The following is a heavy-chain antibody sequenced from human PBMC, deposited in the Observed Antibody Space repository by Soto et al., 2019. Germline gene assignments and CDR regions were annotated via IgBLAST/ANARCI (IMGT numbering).Heavy chain of an antibody. V-gene: IGHV1-46*01. J-gene: IGHJ4*02. CDR1: GYTFTSYY. CDR3: ASHHGGRSQFDY. D-gene: IGHD3-16*01. Sequence: QVQLVQSGAEVKKPGASVKVSCKASGYTFTSYYMHWVRQAPGQGLEWMGIINPSGGSTSYAQKFQGRVNMTRDTSTSTVYMELSSLRSEDTAVYYCASHHGGRSQFDYWGQGTLVTVSA. CDR2: INPSGGST.